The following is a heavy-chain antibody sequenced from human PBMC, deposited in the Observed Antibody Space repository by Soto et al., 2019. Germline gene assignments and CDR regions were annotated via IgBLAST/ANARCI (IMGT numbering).Heavy chain of an antibody. CDR3: ARGPHYYDSSGYFPDY. Sequence: EVQLVESGGGLVQPGGSLRLSCAASGFTFSSYWMHWVRQAPGKGLVWVSRINSDGSRISYADSVKGRVTISRYNAKNTLYLQMNSLRAEDTAVYYCARGPHYYDSSGYFPDYWGQGTLVTVSS. CDR1: GFTFSSYW. V-gene: IGHV3-74*01. D-gene: IGHD3-22*01. J-gene: IGHJ4*02. CDR2: INSDGSRI.